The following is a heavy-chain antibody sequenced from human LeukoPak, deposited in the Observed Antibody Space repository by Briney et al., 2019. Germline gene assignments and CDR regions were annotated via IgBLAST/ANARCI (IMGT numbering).Heavy chain of an antibody. J-gene: IGHJ4*02. Sequence: SETLSLTCAVYGGSFSGYYWSWIRQPPGKGLEWIGEINHSGSTNYNPSLKSRVTISVDTSKNQFSLKLSSATAADTAVYYCAGGRWLLTYWGQGTLVTVSS. CDR2: INHSGST. V-gene: IGHV4-34*01. CDR1: GGSFSGYY. CDR3: AGGRWLLTY. D-gene: IGHD3-22*01.